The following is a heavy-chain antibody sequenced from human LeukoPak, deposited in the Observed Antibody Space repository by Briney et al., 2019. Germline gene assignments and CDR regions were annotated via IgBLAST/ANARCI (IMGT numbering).Heavy chain of an antibody. Sequence: SQTLSLTCAISGDSVSSDSAAWNWIRQSPSRGLEWLGSTYYRSNWYNDYAVSVKSRITITPATSKDQFSLQLNSLTPEDTAVYYCARDLEGATYFDHWGQGTLVTVSS. J-gene: IGHJ4*02. CDR1: GDSVSSDSAA. CDR3: ARDLEGATYFDH. D-gene: IGHD1-26*01. V-gene: IGHV6-1*01. CDR2: TYYRSNWYN.